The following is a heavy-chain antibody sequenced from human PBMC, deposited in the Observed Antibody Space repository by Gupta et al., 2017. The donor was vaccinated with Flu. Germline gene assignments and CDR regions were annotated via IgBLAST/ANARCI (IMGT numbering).Heavy chain of an antibody. D-gene: IGHD3-10*02. V-gene: IGHV3-11*01. CDR3: ARVFRGYYYGDV. CDR2: ISSSRSTR. J-gene: IGHJ6*03. Sequence: TLRDYYMSWIGQAPGKGLEWVSYISSSRSTRYYEDYVKGRCTISRDDAKNSMYLQMNSLRAEDTAVYYCARVFRGYYYGDVWGKGTTVTVSS. CDR1: TLRDYY.